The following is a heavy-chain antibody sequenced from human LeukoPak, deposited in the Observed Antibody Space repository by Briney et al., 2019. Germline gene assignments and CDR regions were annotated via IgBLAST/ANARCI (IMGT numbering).Heavy chain of an antibody. CDR1: GFTFSSYA. J-gene: IGHJ4*02. CDR2: ISGSGGST. Sequence: PGGSLRLSCAASGFTFSSYAMSWVRQAPGKGLEWVSAISGSGGSTYYADSVKGRFTISRDNSKNTLYLQMNSLRAEDTAVYYCAKVQDYYDSSGYLIALDYWGQGTLVTASS. D-gene: IGHD3-22*01. V-gene: IGHV3-23*01. CDR3: AKVQDYYDSSGYLIALDY.